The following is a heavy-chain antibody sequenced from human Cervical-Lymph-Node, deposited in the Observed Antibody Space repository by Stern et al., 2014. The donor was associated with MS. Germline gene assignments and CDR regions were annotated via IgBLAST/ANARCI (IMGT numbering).Heavy chain of an antibody. J-gene: IGHJ4*02. CDR3: TRGRWSFDY. D-gene: IGHD4-23*01. V-gene: IGHV5-51*03. CDR1: GYSFSSFW. CDR2: IYPGDSDT. Sequence: VQLEESGAEVRKPGESLKISCEASGYSFSSFWIGWVRHMPGKGLEWMGIIYPGDSDTEYNPSVQGHVTISADKSSHTAYLQWSTLKASDTAIYYCTRGRWSFDYWGRGTLVTVSS.